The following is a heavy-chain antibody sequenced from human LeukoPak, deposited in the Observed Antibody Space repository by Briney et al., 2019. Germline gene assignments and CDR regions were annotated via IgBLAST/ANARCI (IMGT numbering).Heavy chain of an antibody. CDR3: AKSNLLVVVPAALDY. Sequence: GGSLRLSCAASGFTFSSYAMSWVRQAPGKGLEWVSAISGSGSSTYYADSVKGRFTISRDNSKNTLYLQMNSLRAEDTAVYYCAKSNLLVVVPAALDYWGQGTLVTVSS. CDR1: GFTFSSYA. CDR2: ISGSGSST. J-gene: IGHJ4*02. D-gene: IGHD2-2*01. V-gene: IGHV3-23*01.